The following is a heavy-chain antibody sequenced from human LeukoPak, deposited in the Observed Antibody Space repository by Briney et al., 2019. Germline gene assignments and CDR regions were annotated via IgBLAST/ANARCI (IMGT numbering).Heavy chain of an antibody. CDR2: IKQDGSET. J-gene: IGHJ4*02. CDR1: GFTFSSYW. Sequence: GGSLRLSCAASGFTFSSYWLSWVRQAPTKGLEWVANIKQDGSETYYVDSVKGRFTISRDNAKNSLYLQMNSLRAEDTAVYYCARDTARDLAYFDYWGQGTLVTVSS. CDR3: ARDTARDLAYFDY. D-gene: IGHD2-15*01. V-gene: IGHV3-7*01.